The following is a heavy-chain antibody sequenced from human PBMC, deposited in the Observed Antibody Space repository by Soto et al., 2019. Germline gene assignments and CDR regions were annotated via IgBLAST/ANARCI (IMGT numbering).Heavy chain of an antibody. CDR2: ISGSGGST. CDR3: AKDKGSGSYAYYNYDMDV. J-gene: IGHJ6*02. Sequence: GGSLRLSCAASGFTFSHYAMSWVRQAPGKGLEWVSAISGSGGSTYYATSVKGRFTISRDNSKNTLYLQMNALRAEDTAVYYCAKDKGSGSYAYYNYDMDVWGPGTTVTVSS. CDR1: GFTFSHYA. V-gene: IGHV3-23*01. D-gene: IGHD3-22*01.